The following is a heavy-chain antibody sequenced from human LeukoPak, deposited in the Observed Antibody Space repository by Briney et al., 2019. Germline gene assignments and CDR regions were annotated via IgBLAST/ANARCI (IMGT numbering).Heavy chain of an antibody. D-gene: IGHD3-3*01. J-gene: IGHJ6*02. V-gene: IGHV1-69*01. CDR1: GGTFSSYA. CDR2: IIPIFGTA. CDR3: ARDWGYDFWSGYRDYYYYGMDV. Sequence: SVKVSCKASGGTFSSYAISWVRQAPGQGLEWMGGIIPIFGTANYAQKFQGRVTITADESTSTAYMELSSLRSEDTAVYYCARDWGYDFWSGYRDYYYYGMDVWGQGTTVTVSS.